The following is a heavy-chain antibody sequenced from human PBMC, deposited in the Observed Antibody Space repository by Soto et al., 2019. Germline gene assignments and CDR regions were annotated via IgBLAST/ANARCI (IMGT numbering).Heavy chain of an antibody. J-gene: IGHJ4*02. CDR2: ISGSTSGT. CDR1: GFAFSSYA. CDR3: AEGRGFIDPFDY. V-gene: IGHV3-23*01. D-gene: IGHD3-16*02. Sequence: EVQLLESGGGLVQPGGSLRLSCAASGFAFSSYAMSWVRQAPGKGLEWVSSISGSTSGTYYADAVKGRSTISRDNSNNTLYLQVNSLRDEDTAVYYCAEGRGFIDPFDYWGQGAMVTVSS.